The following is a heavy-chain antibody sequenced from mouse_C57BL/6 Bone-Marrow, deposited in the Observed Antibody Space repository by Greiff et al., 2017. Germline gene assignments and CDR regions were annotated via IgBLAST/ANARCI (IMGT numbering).Heavy chain of an antibody. Sequence: VQLQQSGAELVKPGASVKMSCKASGYTFTSYWITWVKQRPGQGLEWIGDIYPGSGSTNYNEKFKSKATLTVATSYSTAYMQLSSLTSEDSAVYYCARYGSGGASIDYWGQGTSVTVSS. CDR1: GYTFTSYW. CDR3: ARYGSGGASIDY. V-gene: IGHV1-55*01. CDR2: IYPGSGST. D-gene: IGHD1-1*01. J-gene: IGHJ4*01.